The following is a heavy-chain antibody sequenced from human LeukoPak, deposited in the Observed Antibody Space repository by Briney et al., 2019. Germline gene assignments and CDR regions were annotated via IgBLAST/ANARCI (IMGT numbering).Heavy chain of an antibody. V-gene: IGHV1-2*02. CDR1: GYTFTGYY. Sequence: GASVKVSCKASGYTFTGYYMHWVRQAPGQGLEWMGWINPNSGGTNYAQKFQGRVTMTRDTSISTAYMELSRLRSDDTAVYYCARELYDFWSGYRRLDPWGQGTLVTVS. CDR2: INPNSGGT. D-gene: IGHD3-3*01. J-gene: IGHJ5*02. CDR3: ARELYDFWSGYRRLDP.